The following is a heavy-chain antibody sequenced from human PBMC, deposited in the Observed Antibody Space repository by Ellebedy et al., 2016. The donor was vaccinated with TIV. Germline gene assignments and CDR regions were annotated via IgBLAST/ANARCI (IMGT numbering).Heavy chain of an antibody. CDR3: AATTPRIRGPRMYYYYAMDV. Sequence: GESLKISCAASGFTLSYYTLNLVRQAPGKGLEWLAYISTGTGRSTIYYADSVKGRFTISRDNAGNSLYLQLSNLRVEDTAVYYCAATTPRIRGPRMYYYYAMDVWGQGTTVTVSS. D-gene: IGHD3-10*01. J-gene: IGHJ6*02. CDR1: GFTLSYYT. V-gene: IGHV3-48*04. CDR2: ISTGTGRSTI.